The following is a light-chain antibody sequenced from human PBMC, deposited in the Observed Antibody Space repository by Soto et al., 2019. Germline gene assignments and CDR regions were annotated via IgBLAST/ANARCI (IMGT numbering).Light chain of an antibody. Sequence: EIVMTQSPATLSVSPGERATLSCRASQSFNSIYLAWYQQKPGQAPRLLIYDASNRATGIPARFSGSGSGTDFTLTISSLEPEDFAVYYCQQRSNWPLTFGGGTKVDI. CDR2: DAS. CDR3: QQRSNWPLT. V-gene: IGKV3D-20*02. CDR1: QSFNSIY. J-gene: IGKJ4*01.